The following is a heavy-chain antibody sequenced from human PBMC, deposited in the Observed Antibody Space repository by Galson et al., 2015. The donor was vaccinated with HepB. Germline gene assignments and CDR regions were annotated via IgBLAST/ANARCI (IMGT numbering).Heavy chain of an antibody. CDR2: IYSGGST. D-gene: IGHD5-24*01. V-gene: IGHV3-53*01. Sequence: SLRLSCAASGFTVSSNYMSWVRQAPGKGLEWVSVIYSGGSTYYADSVKGRFTISRDNSKNTLYLQMNSLRAEDTAVYYCARDRDGYNSYFDYWGQGTLVTVSS. J-gene: IGHJ4*02. CDR1: GFTVSSNY. CDR3: ARDRDGYNSYFDY.